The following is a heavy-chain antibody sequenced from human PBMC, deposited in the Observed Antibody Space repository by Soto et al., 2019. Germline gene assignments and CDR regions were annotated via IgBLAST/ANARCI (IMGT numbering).Heavy chain of an antibody. J-gene: IGHJ4*02. D-gene: IGHD7-27*01. CDR1: GGSIRSDDYC. CDR2: IYNGGST. Sequence: QVQLQESGPGLVNPSQTLSLTCTVSGGSIRSDDYCWSWIRQPPDKGLEWIGHIYNGGSTYTNPTLQRPXPXSXXTSKTQFSLKLSSVSAADTAVYYCARGPSGDKVDYWSQGTLVTVSS. CDR3: ARGPSGDKVDY. V-gene: IGHV4-30-4*01.